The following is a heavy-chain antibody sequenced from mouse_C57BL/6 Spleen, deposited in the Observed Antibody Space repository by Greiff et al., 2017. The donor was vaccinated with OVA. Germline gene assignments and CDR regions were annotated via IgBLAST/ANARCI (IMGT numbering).Heavy chain of an antibody. CDR1: GYSITSGYY. D-gene: IGHD2-4*01. Sequence: ESGPGLVKPSQSLSLTCSVTGYSITSGYYWNWIRQFPGNKLEWMGYISYDGSNNYNPSLKNRISITRDTSKNQFFLKLNSVTTEDTATYYCARADDYDGGYIDYWGQGTTLTVSS. J-gene: IGHJ2*01. V-gene: IGHV3-6*01. CDR2: ISYDGSN. CDR3: ARADDYDGGYIDY.